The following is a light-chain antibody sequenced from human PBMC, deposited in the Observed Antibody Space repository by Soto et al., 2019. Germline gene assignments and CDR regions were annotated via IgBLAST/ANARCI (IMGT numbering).Light chain of an antibody. CDR2: EVS. J-gene: IGLJ1*01. CDR1: SSDVGGYNY. V-gene: IGLV2-14*01. Sequence: QSALTQPASVSGSPGQSITISCTGTSSDVGGYNYVSWYQQHPGKAPKLMLYEVSNRPSGVSNRLSGSKSGNTASLTISGLQAEDEADYYCSSYTSSSIDYVFGTGTKLTVL. CDR3: SSYTSSSIDYV.